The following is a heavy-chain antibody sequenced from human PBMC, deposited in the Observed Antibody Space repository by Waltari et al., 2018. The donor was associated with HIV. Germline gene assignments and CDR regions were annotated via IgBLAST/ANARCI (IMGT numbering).Heavy chain of an antibody. V-gene: IGHV3-7*01. CDR3: ARDFLKMDY. CDR2: IKEDGSEQ. Sequence: EVQLVESGGGLVQPEGSLRLSCAASGFSFSGYWMSWVRQAPGKGLGWVGKIKEDGSEQYYVDSVKGRFTISRDNSKNSLYLQMNSLRAEDTAVYYCARDFLKMDYWGQGTLVTVSS. CDR1: GFSFSGYW. J-gene: IGHJ4*02.